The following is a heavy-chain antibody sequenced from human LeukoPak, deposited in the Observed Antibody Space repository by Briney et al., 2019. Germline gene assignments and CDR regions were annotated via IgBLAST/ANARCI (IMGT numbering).Heavy chain of an antibody. V-gene: IGHV1-69*13. J-gene: IGHJ4*02. D-gene: IGHD6-19*01. CDR3: ARTPSIAVAGYFDY. CDR1: GGTFSSYA. CDR2: IIPIFGTA. Sequence: SVKVSCKASGGTFSSYAVRWVRQAPGQGLEWMGGIIPIFGTANYAQKFQGRVTITADESTSTAYMELSSLRSEDTAVYFCARTPSIAVAGYFDYWGQGTLVTVSP.